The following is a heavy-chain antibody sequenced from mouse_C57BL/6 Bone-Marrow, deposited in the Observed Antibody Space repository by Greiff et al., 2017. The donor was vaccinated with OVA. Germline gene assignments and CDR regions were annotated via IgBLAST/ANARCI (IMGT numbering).Heavy chain of an antibody. CDR1: GFTFSDYY. J-gene: IGHJ2*01. CDR3: ADYYGVDY. CDR2: INYDGSST. Sequence: EVKLMESEGGLVQPGSSMKLSCTASGFTFSDYYMAWVRQVPEKGLEWVANINYDGSSTYYLDSLKSRFIISRDNAKNILYLQMSSLKSEDTATYYCADYYGVDYWGQGTTLTVSS. V-gene: IGHV5-16*01. D-gene: IGHD1-2*01.